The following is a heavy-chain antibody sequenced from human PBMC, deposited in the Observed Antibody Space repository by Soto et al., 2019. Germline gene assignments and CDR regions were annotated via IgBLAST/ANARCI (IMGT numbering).Heavy chain of an antibody. D-gene: IGHD1-26*01. CDR1: GYSISSGYY. CDR3: ARGEEPLGYCGMDV. CDR2: IFHTATT. J-gene: IGHJ6*02. Sequence: PSETLSLTCAVSGYSISSGYYWGYIRQPPGKGLEWIGNIFHTATTCYNPSVESRVIILVDTSKNQFSLKLTSLTAADTAVYYCARGEEPLGYCGMDVWGQGTTVTVSS. V-gene: IGHV4-38-2*01.